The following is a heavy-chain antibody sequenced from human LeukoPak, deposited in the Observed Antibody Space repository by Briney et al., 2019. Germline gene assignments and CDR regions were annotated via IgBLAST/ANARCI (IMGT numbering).Heavy chain of an antibody. CDR2: IKSKTDGGTT. Sequence: PGGSLRLSCAASGFTFSNAWMSWVRQAPGKGLEWVGRIKSKTDGGTTDYAAPVKGRFTISRDDSKNTLYLQMNSLKTEDTAVYYCTTANPLITMVRGFKFYYYYMDVWGKGTTVTISS. D-gene: IGHD3-10*01. CDR1: GFTFSNAW. J-gene: IGHJ6*03. CDR3: TTANPLITMVRGFKFYYYYMDV. V-gene: IGHV3-15*01.